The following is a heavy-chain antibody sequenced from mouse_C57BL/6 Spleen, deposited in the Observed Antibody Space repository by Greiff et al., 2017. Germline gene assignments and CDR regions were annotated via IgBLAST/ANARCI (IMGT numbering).Heavy chain of an antibody. CDR3: AMTDYFDY. V-gene: IGHV1-74*01. Sequence: QVQLQQPGAELVKPGASVKVSCKASGYTFTSYWMHWVKQRPGQGLEWIGRIHPSDSDTNYNQKFKCKATVTVDKSSSTAYMQLSSLTSEYSAVYYCAMTDYFDYWGQGTTLTVSS. J-gene: IGHJ2*01. CDR2: IHPSDSDT. CDR1: GYTFTSYW.